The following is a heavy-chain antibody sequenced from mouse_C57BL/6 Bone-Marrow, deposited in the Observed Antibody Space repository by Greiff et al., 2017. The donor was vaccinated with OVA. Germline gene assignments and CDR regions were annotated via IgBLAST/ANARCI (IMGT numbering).Heavy chain of an antibody. Sequence: VHLVESGPELVKPGASVKISCKASGYAFSSSWMNWVKQRPGKGLEWIGRIYPGDGDTNYNGKFKGKATLTADKSSSTAYMQLSSLTSEDSAVYFCARRFYYYGSSYFYYFDYWGQGTTLTVSS. V-gene: IGHV1-82*01. CDR1: GYAFSSSW. J-gene: IGHJ2*01. CDR2: IYPGDGDT. CDR3: ARRFYYYGSSYFYYFDY. D-gene: IGHD1-1*01.